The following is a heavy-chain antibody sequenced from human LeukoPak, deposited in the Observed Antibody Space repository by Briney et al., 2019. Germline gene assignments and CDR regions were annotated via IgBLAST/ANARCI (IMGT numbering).Heavy chain of an antibody. CDR1: GYIFINYY. Sequence: ASVKVSCKTSGYIFINYYIHWVRQAPGQGLEWMGVINPSDGGTSSAQKFQGRVTLTRDMSTSTVYMELRSLRSADTAVYYCVRPNYDSSGYYPHDALDIWGQGTMVTVSS. D-gene: IGHD3-22*01. J-gene: IGHJ3*02. CDR3: VRPNYDSSGYYPHDALDI. V-gene: IGHV1-46*01. CDR2: INPSDGGT.